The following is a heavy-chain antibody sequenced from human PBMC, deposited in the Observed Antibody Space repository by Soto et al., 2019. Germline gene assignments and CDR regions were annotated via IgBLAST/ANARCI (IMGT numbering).Heavy chain of an antibody. J-gene: IGHJ6*02. CDR3: ARDRELDDFWSGRYTYYYGMDV. CDR2: IYYSGST. CDR1: GGSISSYY. Sequence: QVQLQESGPGLVKPSETLSLTCTVSGGSISSYYWSWIRQPPGKGLEWIGYIYYSGSTNYNPSLKSRVTISVDTSKNQFSLKLSSVTAADTAVYYCARDRELDDFWSGRYTYYYGMDVWGQGTTVTVSS. V-gene: IGHV4-59*01. D-gene: IGHD3-3*01.